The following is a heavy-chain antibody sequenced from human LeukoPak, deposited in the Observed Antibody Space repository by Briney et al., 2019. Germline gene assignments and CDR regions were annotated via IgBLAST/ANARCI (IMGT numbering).Heavy chain of an antibody. V-gene: IGHV3-30*04. CDR1: AFTFSSYA. CDR2: IAYDGSNE. CDR3: ARGGGGSGWRVFDI. J-gene: IGHJ3*02. Sequence: PGRSLRLSCAASAFTFSSYAMHWVRQAPGKGLEWVALIAYDGSNEYYADSVKGRFTISKDNSKNTLYLQMNSLRAEETTVFYCARGGGGSGWRVFDIWGQGTMVTASS. D-gene: IGHD6-19*01.